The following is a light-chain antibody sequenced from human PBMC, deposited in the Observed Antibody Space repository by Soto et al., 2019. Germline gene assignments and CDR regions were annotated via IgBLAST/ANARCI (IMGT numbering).Light chain of an antibody. CDR2: DGS. Sequence: DIQMTHSPSSLSASVEYRFTITCQASQNINNYLNWYQQKPGRAPKLLIYDGSNLEAGVPSRFRGSGSGTDFTFTISRLQHEDTATYYCQQYENLPTFGHGTRLDIK. CDR3: QQYENLPT. J-gene: IGKJ5*01. CDR1: QNINNY. V-gene: IGKV1-33*01.